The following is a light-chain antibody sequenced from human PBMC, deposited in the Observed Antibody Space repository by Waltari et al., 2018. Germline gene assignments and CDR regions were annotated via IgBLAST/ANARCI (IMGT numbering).Light chain of an antibody. CDR3: QVWDTSADHLVV. Sequence: SYVLTQPPSVSVAPGKTASITCGGNHIGAKSVNWYQQKPGQAPILLIYFDSDRPSGIPDRFSGSNSGHTATLTISRVEAGDEAAYYCQVWDTSADHLVVFGGGTNLTVV. V-gene: IGLV3-21*04. CDR2: FDS. J-gene: IGLJ2*01. CDR1: HIGAKS.